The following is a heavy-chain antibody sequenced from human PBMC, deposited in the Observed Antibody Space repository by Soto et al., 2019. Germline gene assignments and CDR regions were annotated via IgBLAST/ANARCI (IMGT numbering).Heavy chain of an antibody. CDR1: GGSISSGGYY. CDR2: IYYSGST. Sequence: QVQLQESGPGLVKPSQTLSLTCTVSGGSISSGGYYWSWIRQHPGKGLEWIGYIYYSGSTYYNPSLKSRVTISVDTAKSQFSLKRSSVTAADTAVYYCARRSSWYHYGMDVWGQGTTVTVSS. CDR3: ARRSSWYHYGMDV. J-gene: IGHJ6*02. V-gene: IGHV4-31*03. D-gene: IGHD6-13*01.